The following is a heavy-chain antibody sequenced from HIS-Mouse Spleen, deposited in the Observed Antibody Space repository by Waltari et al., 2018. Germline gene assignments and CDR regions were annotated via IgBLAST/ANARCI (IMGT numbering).Heavy chain of an antibody. D-gene: IGHD6-19*01. CDR2: SSSNGGST. V-gene: IGHV3-64*01. Sequence: EVQLVESGGGLVQPGGSLRLSCAASGFTFSSYAMHWVRQAPGKGLEYVSASSSNGGSTYYANSVKGSFTISRDNSKNTLYLQMGSLRAEDMAVYYCARFIAVAGTGWFDPWGQGTLVTVSS. CDR1: GFTFSSYA. CDR3: ARFIAVAGTGWFDP. J-gene: IGHJ5*02.